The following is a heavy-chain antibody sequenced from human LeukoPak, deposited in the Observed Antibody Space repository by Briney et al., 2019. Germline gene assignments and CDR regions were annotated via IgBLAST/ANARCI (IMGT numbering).Heavy chain of an antibody. CDR3: ARVGFNYYGSGPARAYFDY. V-gene: IGHV4-34*01. D-gene: IGHD3-10*01. CDR1: GGSFSGYY. CDR2: INHSGST. J-gene: IGHJ4*02. Sequence: SETLSLTCAVYGGSFSGYYWSWIRQPPGKGLEWIGEINHSGSTNYNPSLKSRVTISVDTSKNQFSLKLSSVTAEDTAVYYCARVGFNYYGSGPARAYFDYWGQGTLVTVSS.